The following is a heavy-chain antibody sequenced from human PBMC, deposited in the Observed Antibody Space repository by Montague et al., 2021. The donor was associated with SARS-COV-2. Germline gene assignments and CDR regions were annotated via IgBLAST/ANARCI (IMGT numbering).Heavy chain of an antibody. V-gene: IGHV4-31*03. CDR2: IYYSGSA. D-gene: IGHD4-23*01. CDR1: GGSISSSSYH. J-gene: IGHJ4*02. CDR3: ARAVETTVVTHFDY. Sequence: TLSLTCTVSGGSISSSSYHWSWIRQHPGEGLEWIGYIYYSGSAYYNPSLKSRVTISVETSKNQLSLKLTSVTAADTAVYYCARAVETTVVTHFDYWGQGTLVTVSS.